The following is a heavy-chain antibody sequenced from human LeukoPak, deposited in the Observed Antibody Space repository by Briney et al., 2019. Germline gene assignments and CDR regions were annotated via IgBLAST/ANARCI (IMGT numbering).Heavy chain of an antibody. V-gene: IGHV3-33*01. D-gene: IGHD6-19*01. Sequence: PGRSLRLSCAASGFTFSSYGMHWVRQAPGKGLEWVAVIWYDGSNKYYADSVKGRFTISRDNSKNTLYLQMNSLRAEDTAVYYCARSPSSGWYYFDYWGQGTLVTVSS. CDR2: IWYDGSNK. J-gene: IGHJ4*02. CDR1: GFTFSSYG. CDR3: ARSPSSGWYYFDY.